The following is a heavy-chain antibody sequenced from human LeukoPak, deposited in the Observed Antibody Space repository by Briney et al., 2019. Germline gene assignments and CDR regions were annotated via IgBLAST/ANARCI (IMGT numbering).Heavy chain of an antibody. V-gene: IGHV4-39*07. J-gene: IGHJ4*02. CDR1: GGSISSTTYY. Sequence: KPSETLSLTCTVSGGSISSTTYYWGWIRQPPGKGLEWIGSMSYRGTTYYNPSLKSRVTISVDTSKNQFSLKLSSVTAADTAVYYCARVVYYDSSGYLAGSFDYWGQGTLVTVSS. CDR3: ARVVYYDSSGYLAGSFDY. D-gene: IGHD3-22*01. CDR2: MSYRGTT.